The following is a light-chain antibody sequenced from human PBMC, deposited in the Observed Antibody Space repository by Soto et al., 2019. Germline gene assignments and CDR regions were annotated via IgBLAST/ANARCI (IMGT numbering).Light chain of an antibody. CDR1: QTVSNK. J-gene: IGKJ5*01. V-gene: IGKV3-15*01. CDR2: GAS. Sequence: IVMTQSPGTLSVSPWERATLFCRASQTVSNKLAWYQQKPGQAPRLIIYGASTRATGIPARFSGSGSGTDFTLTISSLQSEDFAVYYCQQYNNWPPPITFGQGTRLEIK. CDR3: QQYNNWPPPIT.